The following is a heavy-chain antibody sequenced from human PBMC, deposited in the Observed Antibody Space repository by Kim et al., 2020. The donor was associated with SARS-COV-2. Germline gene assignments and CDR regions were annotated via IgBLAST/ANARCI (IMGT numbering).Heavy chain of an antibody. CDR1: GFTFSSYS. J-gene: IGHJ6*02. CDR2: ISSSSSTI. D-gene: IGHD4-17*01. V-gene: IGHV3-48*02. CDR3: ASEGPQDYGKTPRHYYYYYGMDV. Sequence: GGSLRLSCAASGFTFSSYSMNWVRQAPGKGLEWVSYISSSSSTIYYADSVKGRFTISRDNAKNSLYLQMNSLRDEDTAVYYCASEGPQDYGKTPRHYYYYYGMDVWGQGTTVTVSS.